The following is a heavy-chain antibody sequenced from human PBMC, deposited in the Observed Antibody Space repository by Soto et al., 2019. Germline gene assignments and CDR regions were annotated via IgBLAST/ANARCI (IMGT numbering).Heavy chain of an antibody. CDR3: ARVCQLFSLGPYFDY. CDR2: IYYSGST. J-gene: IGHJ4*02. D-gene: IGHD3-16*01. CDR1: GGSISSGDYY. Sequence: KPSETLSLTCTVSGGSISSGDYYWSWIRQPPGKGLEWIGYIYYSGSTYYNPSLKSRVTISVDTSKNQFAPKLSSVTAADTAVYYCARVCQLFSLGPYFDYWGQGTLVTVSS. V-gene: IGHV4-30-4*01.